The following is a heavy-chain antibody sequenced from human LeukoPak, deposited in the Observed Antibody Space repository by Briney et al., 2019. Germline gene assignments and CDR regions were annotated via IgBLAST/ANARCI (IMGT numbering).Heavy chain of an antibody. Sequence: SETLSLTCAVYGGSFSGYYWSWIRQPPGKGLEWIGEINHSGSTNYNPSLKSRVTISVDKSKNQFSLKLSSVTAADTAVYYCARLYDYVWGSYWFDPWGQGTLVTVSS. CDR1: GGSFSGYY. CDR3: ARLYDYVWGSYWFDP. V-gene: IGHV4-34*01. D-gene: IGHD3-16*01. J-gene: IGHJ5*02. CDR2: INHSGST.